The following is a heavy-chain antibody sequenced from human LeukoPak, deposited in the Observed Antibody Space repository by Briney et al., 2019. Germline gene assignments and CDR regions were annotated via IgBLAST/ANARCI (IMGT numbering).Heavy chain of an antibody. V-gene: IGHV1-18*01. Sequence: AASVKVSCKASGYTFTSYGISWVRQAPGQGLEWMGWIGAYNGNTNYAQKLQGRVTMTTDTSTSTAYMELRSLRSDDTAVYYCARDKGDYDFWSGYLFRFDPWGQGTLVTVSS. CDR2: IGAYNGNT. J-gene: IGHJ5*02. CDR1: GYTFTSYG. CDR3: ARDKGDYDFWSGYLFRFDP. D-gene: IGHD3-3*01.